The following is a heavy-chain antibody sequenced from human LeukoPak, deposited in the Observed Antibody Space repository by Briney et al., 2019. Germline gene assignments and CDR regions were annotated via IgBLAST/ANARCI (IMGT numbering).Heavy chain of an antibody. CDR3: VRDRGYYDSSGYYSFDY. D-gene: IGHD3-22*01. V-gene: IGHV3-74*01. Sequence: GGSLRLSCAASGFTFSSYWMHWVRHAPGKGLVWVSRINSDGSTTYADSVKGRFAISRDNAKNTLYLQMNSLRAEDTAVYYCVRDRGYYDSSGYYSFDYWGQGTLVTVSS. CDR1: GFTFSSYW. CDR2: INSDGST. J-gene: IGHJ4*02.